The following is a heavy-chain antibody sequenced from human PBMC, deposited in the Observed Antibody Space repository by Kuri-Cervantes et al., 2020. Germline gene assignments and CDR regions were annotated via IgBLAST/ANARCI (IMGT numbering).Heavy chain of an antibody. CDR2: ISGSGRNT. Sequence: GGSLRLSCAASGFTFSSYGMHWVRQAPGKGLEWVSAISGSGRNTYYADPVKGRFTISRDNSKNTLYLQMNRLRAEDTAVYYCAKATNYGDQHFDYWGQGTLVTVSS. V-gene: IGHV3-23*01. D-gene: IGHD4-17*01. J-gene: IGHJ4*02. CDR3: AKATNYGDQHFDY. CDR1: GFTFSSYG.